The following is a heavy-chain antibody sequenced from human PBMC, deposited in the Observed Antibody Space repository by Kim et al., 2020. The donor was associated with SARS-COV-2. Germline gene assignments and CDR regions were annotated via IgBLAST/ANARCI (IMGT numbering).Heavy chain of an antibody. CDR1: GFTFSSYA. J-gene: IGHJ1*01. CDR2: ISGSGGST. Sequence: GGSLRLSCAASGFTFSSYAMSWVRQAPGKGLEWVSAISGSGGSTYYADSVKGRFTISRDNSKNTLYLQMNSLRAEDTAVYYCAKVFRYQLLQRAEYFQHWGQGTLVTVSS. CDR3: AKVFRYQLLQRAEYFQH. V-gene: IGHV3-23*01. D-gene: IGHD2-2*01.